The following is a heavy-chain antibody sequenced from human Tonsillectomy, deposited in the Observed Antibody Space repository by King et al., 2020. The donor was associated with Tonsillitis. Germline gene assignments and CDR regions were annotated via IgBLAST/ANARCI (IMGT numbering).Heavy chain of an antibody. D-gene: IGHD3-10*02. CDR2: VYHSGST. J-gene: IGHJ4*02. V-gene: IGHV4-59*08. Sequence: LQLQESGPGLVKPSETLTLTCTVSGDSISDYYWNWVRQPPGKGLEWIGYVYHSGSTNYNPSLKSRVTISVDTSKKQFSLKLTSVTAADTAMYYCARRGLLFGDLLGFDLWGQGSLVTVSS. CDR1: GDSISDYY. CDR3: ARRGLLFGDLLGFDL.